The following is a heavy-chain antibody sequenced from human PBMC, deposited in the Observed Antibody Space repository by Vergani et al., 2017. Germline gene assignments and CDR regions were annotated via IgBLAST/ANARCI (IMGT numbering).Heavy chain of an antibody. CDR1: GGSISSGDYY. D-gene: IGHD3-22*01. V-gene: IGHV4-30-4*01. CDR2: IYSTGST. J-gene: IGHJ4*02. CDR3: ARMGGYDEGDAFRIGYFDS. Sequence: QLQLQESGSGLVKPSQTLSLTCTVSGGSISSGDYYWSWIRQPPGKGLEWIGYIYSTGSTHHNPSLRRRINMSVDTSKNQFSLKLNSVTAADTAMYYCARMGGYDEGDAFRIGYFDSWGPGILVTVSS.